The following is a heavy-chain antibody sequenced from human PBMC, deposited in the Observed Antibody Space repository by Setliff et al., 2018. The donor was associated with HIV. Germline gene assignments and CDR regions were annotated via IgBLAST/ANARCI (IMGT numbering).Heavy chain of an antibody. J-gene: IGHJ4*02. V-gene: IGHV4-61*09. CDR2: IYTSGST. D-gene: IGHD6-13*01. Sequence: SETLSLTCTVSGGSISSGSYYWSWIRQPAGKGLEWLGYIYTSGSTNYNPSLKSRVTISLDTSKNQFSLRLSSVSAADTAVYYCARFAAAGAPGPTDFAYWGQGTLVTVSS. CDR1: GGSISSGSYY. CDR3: ARFAAAGAPGPTDFAY.